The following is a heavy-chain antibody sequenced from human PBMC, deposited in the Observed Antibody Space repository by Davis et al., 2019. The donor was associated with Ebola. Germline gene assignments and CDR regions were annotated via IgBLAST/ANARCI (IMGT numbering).Heavy chain of an antibody. V-gene: IGHV1-18*01. J-gene: IGHJ5*02. Sequence: ASVKVSCKASGYTFASYGFSWVRQAPGQGLEWVGWFSAHNGHIYYAPKFQGRVAMTRDTSSSTAYMELRSLRSDDTAVYYCAKDLAPSLIGGGYGDYYYNYFDPWGQGTLVTVSS. D-gene: IGHD4-17*01. CDR1: GYTFASYG. CDR2: FSAHNGHI. CDR3: AKDLAPSLIGGGYGDYYYNYFDP.